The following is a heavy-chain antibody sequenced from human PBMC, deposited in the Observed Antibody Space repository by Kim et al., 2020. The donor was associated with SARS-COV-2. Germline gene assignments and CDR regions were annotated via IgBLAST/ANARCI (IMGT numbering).Heavy chain of an antibody. CDR3: ARGGVGLRTDGDNWFDP. CDR1: GFTFSTYW. CDR2: LNSDGSST. Sequence: GGSLRLSCAASGFTFSTYWMHWVRQGPGKGLVWVSRLNSDGSSTGYADSVKGRFTISRDNAKNTRYLQMNSLSAEDTAVYYCARGGVGLRTDGDNWFDPWGQGTLVTVSS. J-gene: IGHJ5*02. D-gene: IGHD3-3*01. V-gene: IGHV3-74*01.